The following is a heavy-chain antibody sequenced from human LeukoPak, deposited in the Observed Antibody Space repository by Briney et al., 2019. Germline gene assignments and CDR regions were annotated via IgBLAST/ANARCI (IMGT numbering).Heavy chain of an antibody. CDR2: INHSGST. D-gene: IGHD2-8*01. J-gene: IGHJ5*02. Sequence: PSETLSLTCAVYGGSFSGYYWSWIRQPPGKGLEWVGEINHSGSTNYNPSLKSRVTISVDTSKNQFSLKLSSVTAADTAVYYCASSMVHGRWFDPWGQGTLVTVSS. V-gene: IGHV4-34*01. CDR3: ASSMVHGRWFDP. CDR1: GGSFSGYY.